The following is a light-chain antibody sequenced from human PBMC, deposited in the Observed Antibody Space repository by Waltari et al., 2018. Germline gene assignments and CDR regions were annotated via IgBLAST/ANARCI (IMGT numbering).Light chain of an antibody. J-gene: IGKJ4*01. CDR3: QQRYKWPLT. Sequence: EIVLTQSPATLSLSPGERATLSCRASQSVSTYLAWYQQRPGQPPSLLIYDSSSRATGIPARFSGSGSETDFTLTMSSLEPDDFAVYYCQQRYKWPLTFGGGSKVEI. CDR1: QSVSTY. CDR2: DSS. V-gene: IGKV3-11*01.